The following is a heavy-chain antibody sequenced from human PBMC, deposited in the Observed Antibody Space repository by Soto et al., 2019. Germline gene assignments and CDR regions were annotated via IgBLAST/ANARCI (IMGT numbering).Heavy chain of an antibody. V-gene: IGHV1-46*01. D-gene: IGHD3-10*01. CDR3: ARVRGGELYDGMDV. CDR1: GYTFTSYY. Sequence: QVQLVQSGAEVKKPGASVKVSCKASGYTFTSYYIHCVRQAPGQGLEWLGVINPSGGSTSYAKKFQGRVTMTRDTSTSTLYMELSSLRSEDTAVYYCARVRGGELYDGMDVWGQGTTVTVSS. J-gene: IGHJ6*02. CDR2: INPSGGST.